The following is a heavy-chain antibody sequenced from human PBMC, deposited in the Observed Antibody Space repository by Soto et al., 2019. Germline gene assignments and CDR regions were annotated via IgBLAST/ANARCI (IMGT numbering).Heavy chain of an antibody. CDR3: VTDTIWFGEPIRLGY. V-gene: IGHV3-30*03. J-gene: IGHJ4*02. D-gene: IGHD3-10*01. CDR1: GFTFSNSG. CDR2: ISYDGGHE. Sequence: VQLVESGGGVVQPGRSLRLSCAASGFTFSNSGMHWVRQAPGKGLEWVAIISYDGGHEYYADSVKGRFTISTDNSKNTFHLQMDRLRAEYSAVYYCVTDTIWFGEPIRLGYWGQGTLVTVSS.